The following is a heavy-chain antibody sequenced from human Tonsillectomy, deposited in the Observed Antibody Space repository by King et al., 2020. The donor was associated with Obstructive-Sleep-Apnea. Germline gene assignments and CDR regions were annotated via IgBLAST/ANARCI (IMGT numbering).Heavy chain of an antibody. CDR3: TSPYYYDSSGYPDAFDI. D-gene: IGHD3-22*01. Sequence: VQLVESGGGLVKPGGSLRLSCAASGFTFSNAWMSWVRQAPGKGLEWVGRIKSKTDGGTTVYAAPVKGRFTISRDDSKNTLYLQMNSLKTEDTAVYYCTSPYYYDSSGYPDAFDIWGQGTMVTVSS. V-gene: IGHV3-15*01. J-gene: IGHJ3*02. CDR2: IKSKTDGGTT. CDR1: GFTFSNAW.